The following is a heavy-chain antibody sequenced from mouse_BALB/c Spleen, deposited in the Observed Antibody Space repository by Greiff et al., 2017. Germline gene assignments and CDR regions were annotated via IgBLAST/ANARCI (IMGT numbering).Heavy chain of an antibody. CDR3: TRDDTTATRGFDY. J-gene: IGHJ2*01. D-gene: IGHD1-2*01. Sequence: QVHVKQSGAELVRPGASVTLSCKASGYTFTDYEMHWVKQTPVHGLEWIGAIDPETGGTAYNQKFKGKATLTADKSSSTAYMELRSLTSEDSAVYYCTRDDTTATRGFDYWGQGTTLTVSS. CDR2: IDPETGGT. CDR1: GYTFTDYE. V-gene: IGHV1-15*01.